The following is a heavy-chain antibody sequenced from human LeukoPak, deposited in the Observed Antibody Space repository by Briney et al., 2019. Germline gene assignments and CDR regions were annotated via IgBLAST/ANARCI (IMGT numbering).Heavy chain of an antibody. Sequence: SVKISCKASGGTFSSYAISWVRQAPGQGLEWMGGIIPIFGTANYAQKFQGRVTMTRDTSTSTVYMELSSLRSEDTAVYYCARDRQLEAFDIWGQGTMVTVSS. CDR2: IIPIFGTA. CDR3: ARDRQLEAFDI. J-gene: IGHJ3*02. D-gene: IGHD6-6*01. CDR1: GGTFSSYA. V-gene: IGHV1-69*05.